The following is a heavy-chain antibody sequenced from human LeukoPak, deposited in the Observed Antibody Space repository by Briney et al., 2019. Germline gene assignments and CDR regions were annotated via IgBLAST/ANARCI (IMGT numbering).Heavy chain of an antibody. V-gene: IGHV3-48*03. Sequence: PGGSLRLSCAASGFTFSSYEMNWVRQAPGKGLEWVSYISSSGSTIYYADSVKGRFTISRDNAKNSLYLQMNSLIAEDTAVYYCARDLGYCSGGSCYRYSDYWGQGTLVTVSS. CDR2: ISSSGSTI. D-gene: IGHD2-15*01. CDR3: ARDLGYCSGGSCYRYSDY. CDR1: GFTFSSYE. J-gene: IGHJ4*02.